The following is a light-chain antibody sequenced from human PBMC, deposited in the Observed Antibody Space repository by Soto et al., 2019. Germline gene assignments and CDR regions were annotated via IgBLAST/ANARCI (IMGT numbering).Light chain of an antibody. J-gene: IGKJ1*01. CDR2: SAF. Sequence: EIVLTQSPGTLYLSPGESGTLSCRASQSVSSNYLAWYQQKPGQAPRLLIYSAFSRDTGIPDRFSGSGSGTDFTLTISRLEPEDFAVYYCQYYGSSPWTFGQGTKVEIK. CDR3: QYYGSSPWT. V-gene: IGKV3-20*01. CDR1: QSVSSNY.